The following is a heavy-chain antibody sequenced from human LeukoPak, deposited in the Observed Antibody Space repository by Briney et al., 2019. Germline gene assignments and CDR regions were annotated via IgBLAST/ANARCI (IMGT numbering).Heavy chain of an antibody. CDR1: GGSVSSGSYY. CDR2: IYYSGST. Sequence: SETLSLTCTVSGGSVSSGSYYWSWIRQPPGRGLEWIGYIYYSGSTNYNPSLKSRVTISLDMSKNQFSLKLSSMTAADTAVYYCAKVSGGGLYYDGMDVWGQGTTVTVSS. J-gene: IGHJ6*02. CDR3: AKVSGGGLYYDGMDV. D-gene: IGHD1-14*01. V-gene: IGHV4-61*01.